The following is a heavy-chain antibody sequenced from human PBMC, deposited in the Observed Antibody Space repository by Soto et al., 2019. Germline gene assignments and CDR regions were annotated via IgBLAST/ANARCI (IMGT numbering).Heavy chain of an antibody. D-gene: IGHD3-10*01. J-gene: IGHJ5*02. CDR3: AGNYYYGSGSWFDWFDP. CDR1: GGTFSSYA. Sequence: SVKVSCKASGGTFSSYAISWVRQAPGQGLEWKGGIIPIFGTANYAQKFQGRVTITADESTSTAYMEMSSLRSEDTAVYYCAGNYYYGSGSWFDWFDPWGQGTLVTVSS. V-gene: IGHV1-69*13. CDR2: IIPIFGTA.